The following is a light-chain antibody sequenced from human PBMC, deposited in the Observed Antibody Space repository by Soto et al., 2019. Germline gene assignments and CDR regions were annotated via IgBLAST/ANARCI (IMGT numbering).Light chain of an antibody. V-gene: IGKV3-11*01. CDR2: DAS. Sequence: EIVMTQSPATLSVSPGERATLSCRASQSVSNYLAWYQQKPGQAPRLLIYDASNRATGIPARFSGSGSGTDFTLTISSLEPEDFAVYYCQQRSNWPRFTFGQGTKVDIK. CDR1: QSVSNY. J-gene: IGKJ2*01. CDR3: QQRSNWPRFT.